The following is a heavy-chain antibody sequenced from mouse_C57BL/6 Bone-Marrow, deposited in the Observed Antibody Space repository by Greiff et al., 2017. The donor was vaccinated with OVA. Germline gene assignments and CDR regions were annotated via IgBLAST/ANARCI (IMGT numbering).Heavy chain of an antibody. V-gene: IGHV14-4*01. CDR2: IDPENGDT. CDR3: TTALLSNTVVATGAMDY. Sequence: EVQLQEPGAELVRPGASVKLSCTASGFNFKDDYMHWVKQRPEQGLEWIGWIDPENGDTEYASKFQGKATITADTSSNPAYLQLSSLASEDTAVYYCTTALLSNTVVATGAMDYWGQGASVTVSS. D-gene: IGHD1-1*01. J-gene: IGHJ4*01. CDR1: GFNFKDDY.